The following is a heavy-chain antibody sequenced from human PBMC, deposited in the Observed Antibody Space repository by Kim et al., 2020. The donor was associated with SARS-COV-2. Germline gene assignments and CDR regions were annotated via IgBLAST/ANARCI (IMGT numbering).Heavy chain of an antibody. CDR3: AINPGYSINY. CDR1: GFTFSGYE. J-gene: IGHJ4*02. D-gene: IGHD6-13*01. V-gene: IGHV3-48*03. Sequence: GGSLRLSCAASGFTFSGYEMNWVRQAPGKGLEWVSYIPSSGRSMHYADSVKGRFTISRDNAKNSLHLQMNSLRAEDTAIYYCAINPGYSINYWGQGTLVTVSS. CDR2: IPSSGRSM.